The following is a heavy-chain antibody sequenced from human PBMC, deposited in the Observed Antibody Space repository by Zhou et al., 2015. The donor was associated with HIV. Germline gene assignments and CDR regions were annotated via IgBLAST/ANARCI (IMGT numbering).Heavy chain of an antibody. CDR2: ISWNSGSI. D-gene: IGHD1-26*01. Sequence: EVQLVESGGGLVQPGRSLRLSCAASGFTFDDYAMHWVRQAPGKGLEWVSGISWNSGSIGYADSVKGRFTISRDNAKNSLYLQMNSLRAEDTALYYCAKDMASSGSYDAFDIWGQGTMVTVSS. CDR3: AKDMASSGSYDAFDI. J-gene: IGHJ3*02. CDR1: GFTFDDYA. V-gene: IGHV3-9*01.